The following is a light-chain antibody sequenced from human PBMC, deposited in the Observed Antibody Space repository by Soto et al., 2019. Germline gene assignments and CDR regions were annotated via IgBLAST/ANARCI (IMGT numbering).Light chain of an antibody. CDR1: KNDIGVYDF. Sequence: QSALTQPPSASGSPGQSVTISGTGTKNDIGVYDFVSWYQHHPGKAPRLIIYEVVQRPSGVPDRFSGSKSGNTASLTVSGLQAADEADYFCKSYAGSNTYVFGSVNKVTV. J-gene: IGLJ1*01. V-gene: IGLV2-8*01. CDR3: KSYAGSNTYV. CDR2: EVV.